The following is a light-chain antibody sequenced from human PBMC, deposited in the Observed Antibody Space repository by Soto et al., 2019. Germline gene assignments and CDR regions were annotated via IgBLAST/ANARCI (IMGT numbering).Light chain of an antibody. CDR2: GAS. Sequence: EIVMTQSPATLSVSPGERATISCRASQSVSSTLAWYQQKPGQAPRLLIYGASTRATGIPARFSGSGSGTDFTLTISSLQSADFAVYYCQQYNNWTPFTFGPGTKVDIK. V-gene: IGKV3-15*01. J-gene: IGKJ3*01. CDR1: QSVSST. CDR3: QQYNNWTPFT.